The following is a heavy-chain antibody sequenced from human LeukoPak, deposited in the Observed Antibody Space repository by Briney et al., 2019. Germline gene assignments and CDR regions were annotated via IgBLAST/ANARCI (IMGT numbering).Heavy chain of an antibody. V-gene: IGHV1-46*01. CDR3: ARVWGYYLDAFDI. Sequence: GASVKVSCKASGYTFTSYHMHWVRQAPGQGLEWMGIINPSGGTTNYAQKFRGRVTMTRDMSTSTVYMELSSLRSEDTAVYYCARVWGYYLDAFDIWGQGTMVTVSS. J-gene: IGHJ3*02. CDR2: INPSGGTT. CDR1: GYTFTSYH. D-gene: IGHD3-10*01.